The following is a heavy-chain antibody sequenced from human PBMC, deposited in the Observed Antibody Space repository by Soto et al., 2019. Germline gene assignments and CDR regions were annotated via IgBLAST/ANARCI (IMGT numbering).Heavy chain of an antibody. V-gene: IGHV3-9*01. CDR1: GFTFDNYA. CDR3: ANDAAYYCDY. Sequence: EVQLVESGGGLIQPGRSLRLSCAASGFTFDNYAMHWVRQAPGKGLEWVSGISWVRGSIDYADSVRGRFTISRDNARNSLYLRMSSLRPESTALHYCANDAAYYCDYWGQGTLVTVSA. J-gene: IGHJ4*02. D-gene: IGHD6-25*01. CDR2: ISWVRGSI.